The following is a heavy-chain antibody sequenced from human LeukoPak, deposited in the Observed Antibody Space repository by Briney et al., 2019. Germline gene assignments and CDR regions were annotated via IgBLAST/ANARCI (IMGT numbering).Heavy chain of an antibody. Sequence: ASVKVSCKASGYTFTGYYMHWVRQAPGQGLEWMGWINPNSGGTNYAQKFQGRVTMTRATSISTAYMELSRLRSGDTAVYYCARGAPYSSSWYSSSNWFDPWGQGTLVTVSS. CDR1: GYTFTGYY. CDR2: INPNSGGT. J-gene: IGHJ5*02. D-gene: IGHD6-13*01. CDR3: ARGAPYSSSWYSSSNWFDP. V-gene: IGHV1-2*02.